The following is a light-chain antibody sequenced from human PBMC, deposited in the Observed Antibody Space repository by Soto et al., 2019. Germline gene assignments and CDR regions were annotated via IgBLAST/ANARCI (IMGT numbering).Light chain of an antibody. Sequence: EIVLTQSPATLSLSPGERATLSCRASQSVSSYLAWYQQKPGQAPRLLIYDASNRATGIPARFSGSGSGTDFTLTISSXXXXXXXXXYCQQRSNWPRTFGQG. J-gene: IGKJ1*01. CDR1: QSVSSY. CDR2: DAS. CDR3: QQRSNWPRT. V-gene: IGKV3-11*01.